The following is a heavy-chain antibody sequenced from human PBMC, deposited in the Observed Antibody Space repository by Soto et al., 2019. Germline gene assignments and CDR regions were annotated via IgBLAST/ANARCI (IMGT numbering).Heavy chain of an antibody. CDR3: AREVVTSDY. CDR1: GGTFSSYA. CDR2: ISAYNGNT. J-gene: IGHJ4*02. D-gene: IGHD2-21*02. Sequence: SSVKLSCKSSGGTFSSYAISWVRQAPGQGLEWMGWISAYNGNTNYAQKLQGRVTMTTDTSTSTAYMELRSLRSDDTAVYYCAREVVTSDYWGQGTLVTVSS. V-gene: IGHV1-18*01.